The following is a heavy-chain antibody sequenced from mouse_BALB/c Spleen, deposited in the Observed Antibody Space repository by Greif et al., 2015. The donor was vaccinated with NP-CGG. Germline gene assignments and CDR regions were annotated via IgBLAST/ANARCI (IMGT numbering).Heavy chain of an antibody. CDR3: AKSGDYDNSFDY. V-gene: IGHV1S130*01. CDR1: GYTFTNSW. Sequence: QVQLQQSGSVLVRPGASVKLSRKASGYTFTNSWMHWAKQRPGQGLEWIGEIHPNSGNVNYNEKFKGKATLTVDTSSSTAYVDLSSLTSEDSAVFYCAKSGDYDNSFDYWGQGTTLTVSS. J-gene: IGHJ2*01. D-gene: IGHD2-4*01. CDR2: IHPNSGNV.